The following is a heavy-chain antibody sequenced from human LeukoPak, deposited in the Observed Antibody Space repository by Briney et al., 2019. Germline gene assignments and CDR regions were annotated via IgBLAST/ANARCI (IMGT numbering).Heavy chain of an antibody. CDR2: ISYDGSNK. D-gene: IGHD6-13*01. V-gene: IGHV3-30*04. J-gene: IGHJ6*04. CDR1: GFTFSSYA. CDR3: ARPTTGSSWSNPYYYYAMDV. Sequence: GRSLRLSCAASGFTFSSYAMHWVRQAPGKGLEWVAVISYDGSNKYYADSVKGRFTISRDNSKNTLYLQMNSLRAEDTAVYYCARPTTGSSWSNPYYYYAMDVWGKGTTVTVSS.